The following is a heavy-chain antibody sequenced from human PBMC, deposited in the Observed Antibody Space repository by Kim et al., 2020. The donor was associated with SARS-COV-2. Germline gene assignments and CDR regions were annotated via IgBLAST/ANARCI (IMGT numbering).Heavy chain of an antibody. V-gene: IGHV3-11*06. Sequence: GGSLRLSCAASGFTFSDYYMSWMRQAPGKGLEWVSYITRGSTYTDYAVSVKGRFTISRDDAQNSLYLQMNSLRADDTAVYYCARMVAPWGQGTLVTVSS. D-gene: IGHD3-10*01. CDR1: GFTFSDYY. J-gene: IGHJ4*02. CDR3: ARMVAP. CDR2: ITRGSTYT.